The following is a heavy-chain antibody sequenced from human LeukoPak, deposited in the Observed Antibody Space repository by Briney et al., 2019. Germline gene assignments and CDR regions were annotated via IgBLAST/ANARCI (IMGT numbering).Heavy chain of an antibody. V-gene: IGHV3-49*03. Sequence: GGSLRLSCTASGFTFGDCAMSWFRQAPGKGLEWVGFIRSKAYGGTTEYAASVKGRFTISRDDSKSIAYLQMNSLKTEDTAVYYCTRSDSAYCGGDCYFDYWGQGTLVTVSS. CDR3: TRSDSAYCGGDCYFDY. D-gene: IGHD2-21*02. CDR2: IRSKAYGGTT. CDR1: GFTFGDCA. J-gene: IGHJ4*02.